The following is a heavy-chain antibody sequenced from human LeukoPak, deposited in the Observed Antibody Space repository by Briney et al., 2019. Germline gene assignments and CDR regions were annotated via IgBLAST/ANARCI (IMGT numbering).Heavy chain of an antibody. CDR1: GYTFTGYY. CDR2: INPNSGGT. CDR3: ARLPVPYCSGGSCYYFDY. D-gene: IGHD2-15*01. Sequence: ASVKVSCKASGYTFTGYYMHWVRQAPGQGLEWMGWINPNSGGTNYAQKFQGRVTMTRGTSISTAYMELSRLRSDDTAVYYCARLPVPYCSGGSCYYFDYWGQGTLVTVSS. V-gene: IGHV1-2*02. J-gene: IGHJ4*02.